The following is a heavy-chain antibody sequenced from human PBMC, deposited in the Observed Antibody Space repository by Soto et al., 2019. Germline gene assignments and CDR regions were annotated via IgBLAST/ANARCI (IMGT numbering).Heavy chain of an antibody. D-gene: IGHD3-22*01. CDR2: IWFDGSKT. CDR1: GFTFSAYG. CDR3: ARDIDMISVVPGF. Sequence: QIQLVESGGGVVQPGRSLRLSCAASGFTFSAYGLHWVRQAPGKGLEWVAAIWFDGSKTVYADSVKGRFTISRDNSKDTLFLQMNSLRAEDTAVYYCARDIDMISVVPGFWGQGTLVTVSS. V-gene: IGHV3-33*01. J-gene: IGHJ4*02.